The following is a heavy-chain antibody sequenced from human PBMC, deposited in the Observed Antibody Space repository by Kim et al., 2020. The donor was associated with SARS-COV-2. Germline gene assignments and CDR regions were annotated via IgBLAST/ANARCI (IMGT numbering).Heavy chain of an antibody. V-gene: IGHV1-24*01. Sequence: ASVKVSCKVSGYTLTELSMHWVRQAPGKGLEWMGGFDPEDGETIYAQKFQGRVTMTEDTSTDTAYMELSSLRSEDTAVYYCATALTGSGPIVATIWPPDYWGQGTLVTVSS. CDR2: FDPEDGET. CDR1: GYTLTELS. D-gene: IGHD5-12*01. CDR3: ATALTGSGPIVATIWPPDY. J-gene: IGHJ4*02.